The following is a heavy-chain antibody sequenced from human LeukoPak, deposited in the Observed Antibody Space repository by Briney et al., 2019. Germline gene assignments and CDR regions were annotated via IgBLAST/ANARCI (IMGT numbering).Heavy chain of an antibody. D-gene: IGHD3-22*01. Sequence: VASVKVSCKASGFTLTNFDINWVRQATGQGIEWMGWMNSNTGNTGYAQEFQGRVTMTRDTSIGTAYMELTNLRSEDTAVYYCARGRRGSSGPWSWYFDLWGRGTLVTASS. CDR2: MNSNTGNT. V-gene: IGHV1-8*01. CDR3: ARGRRGSSGPWSWYFDL. J-gene: IGHJ2*01. CDR1: GFTLTNFD.